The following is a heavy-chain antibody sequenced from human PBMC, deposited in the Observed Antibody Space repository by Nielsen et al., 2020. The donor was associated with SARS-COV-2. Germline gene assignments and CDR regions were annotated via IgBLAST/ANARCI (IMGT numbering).Heavy chain of an antibody. CDR3: ARDPNDFWSGYQPRYYYGMDV. Sequence: VRQMPGKGLEWMAVISYDGSNKYYADSVKGRFTISRDNSKNTLYLQMNSLRAEDTAVYYCARDPNDFWSGYQPRYYYGMDVWGQGTTVTVSS. J-gene: IGHJ6*02. D-gene: IGHD3-3*01. V-gene: IGHV3-30*04. CDR2: ISYDGSNK.